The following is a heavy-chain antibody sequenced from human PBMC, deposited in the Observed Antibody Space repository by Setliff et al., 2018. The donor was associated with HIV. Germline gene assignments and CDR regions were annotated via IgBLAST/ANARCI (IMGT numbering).Heavy chain of an antibody. CDR2: IYTSGSV. Sequence: LSLTCTVSGGSVSSYYWSWIRQPPGKGLEWIGYIYTSGSVNYNPSLNSRVTISVDTSKNQFSLKVNSVTAADTAVYYCARSPRIGVAGEFEYWGQGTLVTVSS. CDR3: ARSPRIGVAGEFEY. J-gene: IGHJ4*02. V-gene: IGHV4-4*09. D-gene: IGHD6-19*01. CDR1: GGSVSSYY.